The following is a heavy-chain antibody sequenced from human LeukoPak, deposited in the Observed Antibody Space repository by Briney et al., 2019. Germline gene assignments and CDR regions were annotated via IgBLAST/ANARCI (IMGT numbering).Heavy chain of an antibody. D-gene: IGHD2-2*01. Sequence: GGSLRHSCAASGFTFSSYWMSWVRQAPGKGLEWVANIKQDGSEKYYVDSVKGRFTISRDNAKNSLYLQMNSLRAEDTAVYYCARTKEDIVVVPAANWFDPWGQGTLVTVSS. CDR2: IKQDGSEK. V-gene: IGHV3-7*01. CDR1: GFTFSSYW. CDR3: ARTKEDIVVVPAANWFDP. J-gene: IGHJ5*02.